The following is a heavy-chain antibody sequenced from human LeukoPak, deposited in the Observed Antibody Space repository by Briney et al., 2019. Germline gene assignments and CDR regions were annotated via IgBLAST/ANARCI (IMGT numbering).Heavy chain of an antibody. Sequence: PGGSLRLSCAASGFTVSSKYMSWVRQAPGKGLEWVSVMYSGGSTYYADSVEGRSTISRDSSKNTVYLQMSSLRAEDTAVYYCASVTMVRGPHFDYWGQGTLVTVSS. D-gene: IGHD3-10*01. J-gene: IGHJ4*02. V-gene: IGHV3-53*01. CDR1: GFTVSSKY. CDR2: MYSGGST. CDR3: ASVTMVRGPHFDY.